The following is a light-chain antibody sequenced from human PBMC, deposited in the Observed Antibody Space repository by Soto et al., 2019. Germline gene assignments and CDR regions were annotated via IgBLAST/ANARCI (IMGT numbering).Light chain of an antibody. V-gene: IGKV1-5*01. J-gene: IGKJ1*01. Sequence: DIQMTQSPSTLSASVGDRVTITCRASQSISTWLAWYQQKPGKAPKLLIYDASSLESGVPSRFSGRVSGTKFTLTNSGLQRDDFATYYCQQYDCYWAFGLGDQGGYQ. CDR1: QSISTW. CDR3: QQYDCYWA. CDR2: DAS.